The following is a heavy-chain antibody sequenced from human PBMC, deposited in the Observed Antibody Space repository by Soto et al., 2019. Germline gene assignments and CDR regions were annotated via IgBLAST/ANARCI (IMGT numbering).Heavy chain of an antibody. D-gene: IGHD4-17*01. J-gene: IGHJ3*02. CDR3: AAFATTGDAFDI. Sequence: SVKVCCKGSGYTFNRYSVTWVRQAPGQGLEWMGRIIPMFGIASYAQNFQGRVTITADKSTNTAYMELSSLRSEDTAVYYCAAFATTGDAFDIWGQGTMVT. CDR2: IIPMFGIA. V-gene: IGHV1-69*02. CDR1: GYTFNRYS.